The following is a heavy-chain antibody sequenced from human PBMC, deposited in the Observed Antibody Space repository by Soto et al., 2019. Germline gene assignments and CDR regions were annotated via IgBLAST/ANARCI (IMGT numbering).Heavy chain of an antibody. CDR1: GYSISSGYY. J-gene: IGHJ6*02. V-gene: IGHV4-38-2*02. D-gene: IGHD2-15*01. CDR3: ARDRVVVAATALYYYYGMDV. CDR2: IYHSGST. Sequence: LSLTCAVSGYSISSGYYWGWIRQPPGKGLEWIGSIYHSGSTYYNPSLKSRVTISVDTSKNQFSLKLSSVTAADTAVYYCARDRVVVAATALYYYYGMDVWGQGTTVTVSS.